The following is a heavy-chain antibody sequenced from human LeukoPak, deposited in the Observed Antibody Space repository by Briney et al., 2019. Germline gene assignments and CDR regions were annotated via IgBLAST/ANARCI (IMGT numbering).Heavy chain of an antibody. CDR2: IWYDGSNK. V-gene: IGHV3-33*01. Sequence: GGSLRLSYAASGFTFSSYGMHWVRQAPGKGLEWVAVIWYDGSNKYYADSVKGRFTISRDNSKNTLYLQMNSLRAEDTAVYYCARDRRVDHPSHYFDYWGQGTLVTVSS. CDR3: ARDRRVDHPSHYFDY. J-gene: IGHJ4*02. CDR1: GFTFSSYG. D-gene: IGHD1-14*01.